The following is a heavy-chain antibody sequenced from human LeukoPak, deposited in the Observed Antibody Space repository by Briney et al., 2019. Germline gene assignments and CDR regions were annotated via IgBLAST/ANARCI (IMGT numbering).Heavy chain of an antibody. V-gene: IGHV5-51*01. Sequence: GESLKISCKGSGYSFTSYWIGWVRQMPGKGLERMGIIYPGDSDTRYSPSFQGQVTISADKSISTAYLQWSSLKASDTAMYYCARPPAYCGGDCFFDYWGQGTLATVSS. CDR3: ARPPAYCGGDCFFDY. J-gene: IGHJ4*02. CDR1: GYSFTSYW. D-gene: IGHD2-21*01. CDR2: IYPGDSDT.